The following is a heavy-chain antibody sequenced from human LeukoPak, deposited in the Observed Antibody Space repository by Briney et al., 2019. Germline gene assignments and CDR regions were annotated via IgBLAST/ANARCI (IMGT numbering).Heavy chain of an antibody. CDR2: IYYSGST. V-gene: IGHV4-38-2*02. D-gene: IGHD3-10*01. CDR1: GYSISSGYY. Sequence: PSETLSLTCTVSGYSISSGYYWGWIRQPPGKGLEWIGSIYYSGSTYYNPSLKSRVTISVDTSKNQFSLKLSSVTAADTAVYYCANGGGEWYYYGSGTPEWVYWGQGTLVTVSS. CDR3: ANGGGEWYYYGSGTPEWVY. J-gene: IGHJ4*02.